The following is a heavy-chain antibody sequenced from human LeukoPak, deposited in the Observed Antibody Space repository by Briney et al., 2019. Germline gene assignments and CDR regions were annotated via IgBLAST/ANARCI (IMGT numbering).Heavy chain of an antibody. V-gene: IGHV3-23*01. CDR3: VKDPKFIGTAGTH. Sequence: GGSLRLSCAASGFTFSNYAMNWVRQAPGKGLEWVSSISGGAGSASYADSVKGRFTMSRDNSRNTLYLQMSSLRAEDTALYYCVKDPKFIGTAGTHWGQGTLVTVSS. J-gene: IGHJ4*02. CDR1: GFTFSNYA. CDR2: ISGGAGSA. D-gene: IGHD6-13*01.